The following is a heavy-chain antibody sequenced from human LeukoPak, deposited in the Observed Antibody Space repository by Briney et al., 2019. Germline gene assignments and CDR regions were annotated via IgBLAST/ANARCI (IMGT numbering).Heavy chain of an antibody. J-gene: IGHJ6*03. CDR2: ISGSGGST. Sequence: GGTLRLSCAASGFTFSSYGMSWVRQAPGKGLEWVSAISGSGGSTYYADSVKGWFTISRDNSKNTLYLQMNSLRAEDTAVYYCAKGGHCSSTSCYGKGYYYYMDVWGKGTTVTISS. V-gene: IGHV3-23*01. CDR1: GFTFSSYG. CDR3: AKGGHCSSTSCYGKGYYYYMDV. D-gene: IGHD2-2*01.